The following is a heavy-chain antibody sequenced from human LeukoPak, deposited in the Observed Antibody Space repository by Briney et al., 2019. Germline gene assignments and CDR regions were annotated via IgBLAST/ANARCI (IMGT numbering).Heavy chain of an antibody. D-gene: IGHD1-26*01. CDR1: GFTFSGYA. CDR3: AKDSKIVGATFRSYHYMDV. V-gene: IGHV3-23*01. Sequence: GGSLRLSCAASGFTFSGYAMSWVRQAPGKGLEWVSAIRGSGDRTHYADSVKGRFTISRDNSKNTLYLQMNSLRAEDTAVYYCAKDSKIVGATFRSYHYMDVWGKGTTVTVSS. CDR2: IRGSGDRT. J-gene: IGHJ6*03.